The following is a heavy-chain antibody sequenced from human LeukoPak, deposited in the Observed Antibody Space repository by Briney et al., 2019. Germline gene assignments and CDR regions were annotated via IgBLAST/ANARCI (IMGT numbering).Heavy chain of an antibody. CDR1: GFTFSSLE. J-gene: IGHJ3*02. D-gene: IGHD2-2*01. CDR3: ARGGYCSSSICYYFNAFDM. CDR2: ISSGGSTI. Sequence: GGSLRLSCTASGFTFSSLEMKWVRPAPGKGLEWLSYISSGGSTIYYPDSMKGRFTISRDNAKNSLFLQMNSLRAEDTAVYYCARGGYCSSSICYYFNAFDMWGQGTTVTVSS. V-gene: IGHV3-48*03.